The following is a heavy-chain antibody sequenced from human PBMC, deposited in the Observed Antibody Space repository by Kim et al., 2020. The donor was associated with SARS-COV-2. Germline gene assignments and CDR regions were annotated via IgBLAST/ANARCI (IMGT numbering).Heavy chain of an antibody. J-gene: IGHJ4*02. CDR3: ARELYDSSGYHTDDY. V-gene: IGHV1-18*01. D-gene: IGHD3-22*01. CDR2: ISAYNGNT. Sequence: ASVKVSCKASGYTFTSYGISWVRQAPGQGLEWMGWISAYNGNTNYAQKLQGRVTMTTDTSTSTAYMELRSLRSDDTAVYYCARELYDSSGYHTDDYWGQGTLVTVSS. CDR1: GYTFTSYG.